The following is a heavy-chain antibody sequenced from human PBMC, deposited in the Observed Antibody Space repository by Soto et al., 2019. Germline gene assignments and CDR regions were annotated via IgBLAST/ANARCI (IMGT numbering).Heavy chain of an antibody. CDR1: GFSISSAYDY. V-gene: IGHV4-30-4*01. CDR2: IYYSGST. J-gene: IGHJ6*01. D-gene: IGHD2-15*01. Sequence: TPSLTCPVAGFSISSAYDYRRWIQRPPGKGLEWIGYIYYSGSTYYNPSLKSRVTISVDTSKNQFSLKLSSVTAADTAVYYWARKYYCRTGYY. CDR3: ARKYYCRTGYY.